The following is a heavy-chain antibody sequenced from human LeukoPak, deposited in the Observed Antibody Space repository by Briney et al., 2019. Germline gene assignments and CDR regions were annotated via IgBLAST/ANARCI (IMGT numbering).Heavy chain of an antibody. CDR3: ARGQWFGELLSPYFDY. D-gene: IGHD3-10*01. CDR1: GFTFNDYY. V-gene: IGHV3-11*01. Sequence: GGSLRLSCAASGFTFNDYYMSWIRQAPGKGLEWGSYISSSGNTIYYADSVKGRFNISRDNAKNSLYLQMNSLRAEDTAVYYCARGQWFGELLSPYFDYWGQGTLVTVSS. J-gene: IGHJ4*02. CDR2: ISSSGNTI.